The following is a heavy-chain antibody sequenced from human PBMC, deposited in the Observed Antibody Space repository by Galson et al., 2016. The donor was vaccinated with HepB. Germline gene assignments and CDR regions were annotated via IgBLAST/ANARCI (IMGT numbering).Heavy chain of an antibody. D-gene: IGHD6-6*01. J-gene: IGHJ4*02. Sequence: SLRLSCAASGFTFSTYSMNWVRQAPGKGLEWVSYISSGSSTIYYADSVKGRFTISIDNAKNSLYLQMNSLRDEDTAVYYCARGWYSNSSPCFDYWGQGTLVTVSS. V-gene: IGHV3-48*02. CDR1: GFTFSTYS. CDR2: ISSGSSTI. CDR3: ARGWYSNSSPCFDY.